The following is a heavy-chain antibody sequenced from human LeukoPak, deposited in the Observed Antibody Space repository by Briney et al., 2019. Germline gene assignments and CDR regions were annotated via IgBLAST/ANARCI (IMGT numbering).Heavy chain of an antibody. CDR3: ARGYCGSTSCFNFDY. CDR1: GYTFTTYD. V-gene: IGHV1-18*01. Sequence: GASVKVSCKASGYTFTTYDINWVRQAPGQRLEWMGWISAYNGNTIYAQKLQGRVTMTTDTSTSTAYMELRSLRSDDTAVYYCARGYCGSTSCFNFDYWGQGTLVTVSS. J-gene: IGHJ4*02. D-gene: IGHD2-2*01. CDR2: ISAYNGNT.